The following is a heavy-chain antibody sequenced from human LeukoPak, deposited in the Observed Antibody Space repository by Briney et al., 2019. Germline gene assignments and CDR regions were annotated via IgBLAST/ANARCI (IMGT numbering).Heavy chain of an antibody. D-gene: IGHD5-12*01. CDR1: GYSISSGYY. J-gene: IGHJ4*02. Sequence: SETLSLTCTVSGYSISSGYYWGWIRPPPGKGREWIGEINHSGSTNYNPSLKSRVTISVDTSKNQFSLKLSSVTAADTAVYHCARGSSGYSGYRPNYFDYWGQGTLVTVSS. CDR2: INHSGST. CDR3: ARGSSGYSGYRPNYFDY. V-gene: IGHV4-38-2*02.